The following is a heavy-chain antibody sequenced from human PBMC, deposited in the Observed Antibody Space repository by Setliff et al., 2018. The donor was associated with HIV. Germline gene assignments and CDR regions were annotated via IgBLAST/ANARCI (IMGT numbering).Heavy chain of an antibody. D-gene: IGHD2-21*01. CDR2: VYSRGNT. CDR1: GDSFTTTSHS. V-gene: IGHV4-61*09. CDR3: ARGRLMGSSVLFFDF. J-gene: IGHJ4*02. Sequence: PSETLSLTCDVSGDSFTTTSHSWAWLRQPAGRGLEWIGHVYSRGNTDYNPSLASRVSISMSTSEIQFSLTLNSVTAADTAKYYCARGRLMGSSVLFFDFWGQGILVT.